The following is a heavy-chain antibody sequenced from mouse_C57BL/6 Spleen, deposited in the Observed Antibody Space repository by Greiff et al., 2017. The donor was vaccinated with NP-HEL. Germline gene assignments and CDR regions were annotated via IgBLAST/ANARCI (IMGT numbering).Heavy chain of an antibody. CDR2: IWRGGRT. V-gene: IGHV2-5*01. J-gene: IGHJ4*01. D-gene: IGHD4-1*01. CDR3: AKRSGTDAMDY. CDR1: GFSLTSSG. Sequence: VQLKESGPGLVQPSQSLSITCTVSGFSLTSSGVHWVRQSPGKGLEWLGVIWRGGRTDYNAAFISSLSITKDNSKSQVFFKMNSLQADDTAIYYCAKRSGTDAMDYWGQGTSVTVSS.